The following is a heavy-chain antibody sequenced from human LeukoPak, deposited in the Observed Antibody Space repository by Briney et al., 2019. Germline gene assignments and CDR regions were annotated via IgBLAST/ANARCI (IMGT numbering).Heavy chain of an antibody. Sequence: ASVNVSCKASGYTFTSYYVHWVRQAPGQGLEWMGIINPSGDSTSYAQKFQGRVTMTRDTSTSTVYMELSSLRSEDTAVYYCARDRGITGTPPVHYLDYWGQGTLVTVSS. V-gene: IGHV1-46*01. CDR3: ARDRGITGTPPVHYLDY. CDR1: GYTFTSYY. CDR2: INPSGDST. D-gene: IGHD1-7*01. J-gene: IGHJ4*02.